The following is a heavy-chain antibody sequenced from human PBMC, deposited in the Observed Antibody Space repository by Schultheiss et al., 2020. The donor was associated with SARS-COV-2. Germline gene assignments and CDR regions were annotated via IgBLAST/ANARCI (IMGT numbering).Heavy chain of an antibody. CDR3: AKRGVPYYYDY. D-gene: IGHD3-22*01. CDR2: VTGGGGVT. V-gene: IGHV3-23*01. J-gene: IGHJ4*02. CDR1: GFTVSSNY. Sequence: GGSLRLSCAASGFTVSSNYMSWVRQAPGKGLEWISVVTGGGGVTYYADSVKGRFTISRDNSKNMLYLQMNNLRADDTAVYYCAKRGVPYYYDYWGQGTLVTVSS.